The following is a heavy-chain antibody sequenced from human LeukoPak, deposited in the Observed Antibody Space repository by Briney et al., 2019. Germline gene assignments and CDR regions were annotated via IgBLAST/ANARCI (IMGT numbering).Heavy chain of an antibody. CDR2: VYSGGST. D-gene: IGHD3-10*01. J-gene: IGHJ4*02. CDR3: AKRIEVSGSYSLDY. Sequence: GGSLILSCAASGFTVSNNYMSWVRQAPGKGLEWVSFVYSGGSTYYADSVKGRFTISRDNSKNTLYLQMNSLRGEDTAVYYCAKRIEVSGSYSLDYWGQGTLVTVSS. V-gene: IGHV3-66*04. CDR1: GFTVSNNY.